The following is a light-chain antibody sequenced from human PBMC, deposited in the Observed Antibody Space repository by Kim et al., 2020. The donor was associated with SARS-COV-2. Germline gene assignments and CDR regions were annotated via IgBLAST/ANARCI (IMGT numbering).Light chain of an antibody. J-gene: IGLJ3*02. CDR2: GNS. V-gene: IGLV1-40*01. Sequence: QSVLTQPPSMSGAPGQRVTISCTGSSSNIGAGYDVHWYQQLPGTAPKLLIYGNSNRPSGVPDRFSGSKSGTSASLAITGLQTEDEAHYYCQAYDSSLSGSVFGGGTKVTVL. CDR1: SSNIGAGYD. CDR3: QAYDSSLSGSV.